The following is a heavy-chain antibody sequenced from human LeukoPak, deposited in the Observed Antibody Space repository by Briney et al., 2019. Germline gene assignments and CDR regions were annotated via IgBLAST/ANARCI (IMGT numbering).Heavy chain of an antibody. CDR1: GFTFSNYA. Sequence: QRGGSLRPSCAASGFTFSNYAMSWVRQAPGKGLQWVSGISGSGGTIYYADSVKGRFTISRDNSKNTLYLQMNSLRAEDTAVYYCAKVQEMATILPPFHYWGQGTLVTVSS. CDR3: AKVQEMATILPPFHY. D-gene: IGHD5-24*01. J-gene: IGHJ4*02. V-gene: IGHV3-23*01. CDR2: ISGSGGTI.